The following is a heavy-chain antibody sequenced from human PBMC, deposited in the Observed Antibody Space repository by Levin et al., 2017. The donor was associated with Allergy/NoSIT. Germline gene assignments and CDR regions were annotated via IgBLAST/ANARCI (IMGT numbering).Heavy chain of an antibody. D-gene: IGHD4-17*01. V-gene: IGHV4-59*01. J-gene: IGHJ4*02. CDR2: IYYSGST. Sequence: PSETLSLTCTVSGGSISSYYWSWIRQPPGKGLEWIGYIYYSGSTNYNPSLKSRVTISVDTSKNQFSLKLSSVTAADTAVYYCARWTTASIDYWGQGTLVTVSS. CDR1: GGSISSYY. CDR3: ARWTTASIDY.